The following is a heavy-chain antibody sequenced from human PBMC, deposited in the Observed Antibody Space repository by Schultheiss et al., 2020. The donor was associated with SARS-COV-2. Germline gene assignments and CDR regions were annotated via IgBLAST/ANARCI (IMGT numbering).Heavy chain of an antibody. J-gene: IGHJ6*02. D-gene: IGHD3-10*01. CDR1: GSNFRSYW. V-gene: IGHV4-31*02. Sequence: LRLSCAVSGSNFRSYWMHWVRQAPGKGLEWIGYIYYSGSTYYNPSLKSRVTISVDTSKNQFSLKLSSVTAADTAVYYCARGGVVRGVDTLWFGDYYGMDVWGQGTTVTVSS. CDR2: IYYSGST. CDR3: ARGGVVRGVDTLWFGDYYGMDV.